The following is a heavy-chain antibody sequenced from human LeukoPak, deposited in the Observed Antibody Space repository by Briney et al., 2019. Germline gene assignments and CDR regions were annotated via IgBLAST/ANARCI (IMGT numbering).Heavy chain of an antibody. D-gene: IGHD2-15*01. CDR2: IKSKTGGGTT. CDR3: TTDVGDY. CDR1: GFTLSNAC. Sequence: GGSLRLSCAASGFTLSNACMNWVRQAPGKGLEWVGRIKSKTGGGTTDYAAPVKGRFTISRDDSKTTPYLQMDTLKTEDTAVYYCTTDVGDYWGQGTLVTVSS. J-gene: IGHJ4*02. V-gene: IGHV3-15*07.